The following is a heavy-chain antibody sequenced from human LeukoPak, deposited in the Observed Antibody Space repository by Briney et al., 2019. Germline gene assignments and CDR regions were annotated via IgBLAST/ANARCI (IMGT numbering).Heavy chain of an antibody. J-gene: IGHJ4*02. CDR2: ISGSGGST. Sequence: PGGSLRLSCAASGFTFSSYAMSWVRQAPGKGLEWVSAISGSGGSTYYADSVKGRFTISRDNSKNTLYLQMNSLRAEDTAVYYCAKAGHCSSTSCYKPFLRPFDYWGRGTLVTVSS. CDR1: GFTFSSYA. V-gene: IGHV3-23*01. CDR3: AKAGHCSSTSCYKPFLRPFDY. D-gene: IGHD2-2*02.